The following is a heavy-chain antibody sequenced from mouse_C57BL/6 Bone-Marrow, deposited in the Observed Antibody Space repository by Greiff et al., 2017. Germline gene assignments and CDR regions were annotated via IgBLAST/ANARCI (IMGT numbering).Heavy chain of an antibody. Sequence: QVQLQQSGPELVKPGASVQISCKASGYTFTDSYINWVKQRPGQGLAWLGWIYPGSGNTKSNEQFKGTATLTGDRSSSTAYMQLSSLTSEDSAVYFCARPYHPGDYVDYWGKGTTLTVSS. CDR3: ARPYHPGDYVDY. CDR1: GYTFTDSY. V-gene: IGHV1-84*01. J-gene: IGHJ2*01. CDR2: IYPGSGNT.